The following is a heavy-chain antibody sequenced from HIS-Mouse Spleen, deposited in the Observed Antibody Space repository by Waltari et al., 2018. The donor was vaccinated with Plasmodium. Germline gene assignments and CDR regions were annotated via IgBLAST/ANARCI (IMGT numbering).Heavy chain of an antibody. CDR3: ARGRGYSYGDAFDI. D-gene: IGHD5-18*01. J-gene: IGHJ3*02. CDR2: IYYSGST. V-gene: IGHV4-39*07. CDR1: GGSISSSSYY. Sequence: QLQLQESGPGLVKPSETLSLTRTVSGGSISSSSYYWGWIRQPPGKGLEWIGSIYYSGSTYYNPPLKSRGTISVDTSKNQFSLKLSSVTAADTAVYYCARGRGYSYGDAFDIWGQGTMVTVSS.